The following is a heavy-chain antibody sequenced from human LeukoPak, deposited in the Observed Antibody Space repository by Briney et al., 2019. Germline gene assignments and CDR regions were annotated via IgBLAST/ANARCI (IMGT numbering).Heavy chain of an antibody. J-gene: IGHJ4*02. CDR1: GFTFNNYA. Sequence: GGSLRLSCEASGFTFNNYAMSWVRQAPGKGLEWVSGISGSGSSTSHADSVKGRFTISRDNSKNTLYLQMNSLRAEDTAVYYCAKDKAYSSSWYDYWGQGTLVTVSS. D-gene: IGHD6-13*01. CDR2: ISGSGSST. V-gene: IGHV3-23*01. CDR3: AKDKAYSSSWYDY.